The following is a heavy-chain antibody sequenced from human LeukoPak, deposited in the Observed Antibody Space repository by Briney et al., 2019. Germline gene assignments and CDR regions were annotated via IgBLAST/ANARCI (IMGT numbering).Heavy chain of an antibody. CDR3: AKGFYNDAIFDY. CDR2: IKQDGSEK. V-gene: IGHV3-7*01. J-gene: IGHJ4*02. Sequence: GGSLRLSCAASGFTFSNYWMSWVRQAPGKALEWVAYIKQDGSEKYYVDSVKGRFTISRDNAKHSLYLQMNSLRVEDTAVYYCAKGFYNDAIFDYWGQGTLVTVSS. D-gene: IGHD1-1*01. CDR1: GFTFSNYW.